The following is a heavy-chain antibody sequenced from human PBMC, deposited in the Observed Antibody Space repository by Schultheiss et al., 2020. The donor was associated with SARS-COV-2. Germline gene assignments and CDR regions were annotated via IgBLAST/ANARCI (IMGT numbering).Heavy chain of an antibody. J-gene: IGHJ4*02. D-gene: IGHD7-27*01. Sequence: GGSLRLSCAASGFTFSSYWMSWVRQAPGKGLEWVANIKQDGSEKYYVDSVKGRFTISRDNAKNTVYLQMDSLRIDDTAVYYCMKDPNWGGEYWGRGTLVTVSS. V-gene: IGHV3-7*03. CDR1: GFTFSSYW. CDR2: IKQDGSEK. CDR3: MKDPNWGGEY.